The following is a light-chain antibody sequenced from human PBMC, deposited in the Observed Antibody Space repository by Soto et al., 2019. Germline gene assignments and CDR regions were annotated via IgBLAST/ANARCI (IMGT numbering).Light chain of an antibody. Sequence: IVMTHSPATLSVSPGERATFSCRASQSVSSNLAWYQQKPGQTPRLLIYSASIRAAATPARFSGSGAGTNFSLTISSLQSEDFAVYYCQQHDKLPPAFGQGTKVDIK. J-gene: IGKJ1*01. CDR1: QSVSSN. CDR3: QQHDKLPPA. V-gene: IGKV3-15*01. CDR2: SAS.